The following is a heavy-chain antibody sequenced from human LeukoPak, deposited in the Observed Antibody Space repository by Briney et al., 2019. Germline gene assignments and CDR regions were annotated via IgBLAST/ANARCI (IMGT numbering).Heavy chain of an antibody. CDR2: ISTSGGGT. V-gene: IGHV3-23*01. Sequence: PGGSLRLSCAASGFTFSNYAMSWVRQAPGMGLEWVSIISTSGGGTYYADSVKGRFTISRDNSKNTLYLQMNSLRAEDTAVYYCAKDRFDYYGSGRNWPLLHYYGMDVWGQGTTVTVSS. D-gene: IGHD3-10*01. CDR1: GFTFSNYA. J-gene: IGHJ6*02. CDR3: AKDRFDYYGSGRNWPLLHYYGMDV.